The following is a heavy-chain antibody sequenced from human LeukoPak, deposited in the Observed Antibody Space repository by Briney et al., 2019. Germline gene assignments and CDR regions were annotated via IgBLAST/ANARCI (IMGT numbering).Heavy chain of an antibody. J-gene: IGHJ4*02. D-gene: IGHD3-22*01. CDR1: GISFSSYW. Sequence: GGSLRLSCVASGISFSSYWMAWVRQAPGKGLEWVANIKYDGTHKFYADSVKGRFTISRDNAKNSLFLEMNSLRADDTAVYFCASSHDSSGNDWGQGTLVTVPS. CDR3: ASSHDSSGND. CDR2: IKYDGTHK. V-gene: IGHV3-7*01.